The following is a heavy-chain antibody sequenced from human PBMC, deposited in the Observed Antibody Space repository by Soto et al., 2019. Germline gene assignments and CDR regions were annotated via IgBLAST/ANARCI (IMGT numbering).Heavy chain of an antibody. J-gene: IGHJ4*02. Sequence: QVHLVQSGAEMKKPGSSVKVSCKVSGGDLTNSGISWVRQAPGQGLEWMGGIFPLLAMVDYSQKFQGRVTITADESTNPAYMDLGSLRSEDTAVYYCEKEDGAGFKSWGQGTLVIVSS. D-gene: IGHD1-26*01. V-gene: IGHV1-69*04. CDR2: IFPLLAMV. CDR1: GGDLTNSG. CDR3: EKEDGAGFKS.